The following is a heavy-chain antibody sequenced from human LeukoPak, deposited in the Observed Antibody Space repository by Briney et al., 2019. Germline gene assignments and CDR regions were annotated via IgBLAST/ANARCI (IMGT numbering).Heavy chain of an antibody. CDR2: MNPNSGNT. Sequence: ASVKVSCKASGYTFTSYDINWVRQATGQGLEWMGWMNPNSGNTGYAQRFQGRVTMTRNTSISTAYMELSSLRSEDTAVYYCARALMVRVKVWFDPWGQGTLVTVSS. CDR3: ARALMVRVKVWFDP. CDR1: GYTFTSYD. V-gene: IGHV1-8*01. D-gene: IGHD3-10*01. J-gene: IGHJ5*02.